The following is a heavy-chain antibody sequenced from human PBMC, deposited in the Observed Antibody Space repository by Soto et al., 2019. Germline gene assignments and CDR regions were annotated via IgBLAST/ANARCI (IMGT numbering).Heavy chain of an antibody. D-gene: IGHD3-16*01. Sequence: QVQLVESGGGVVQPGRSLRLSCAASGFTFSIYAMHWVRQAPGKGLEWVAVISYDGSNKYYADSVKGRFTISRDNSKNTLYLQMNSLRAEDTAVYYCATWGNIAGGYWGRGTLVTVSS. CDR1: GFTFSIYA. CDR3: ATWGNIAGGY. V-gene: IGHV3-30-3*01. J-gene: IGHJ4*02. CDR2: ISYDGSNK.